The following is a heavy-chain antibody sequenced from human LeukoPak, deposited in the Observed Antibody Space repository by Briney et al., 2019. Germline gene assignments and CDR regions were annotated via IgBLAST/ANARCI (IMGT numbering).Heavy chain of an antibody. CDR1: GYTFTTYT. J-gene: IGHJ3*01. V-gene: IGHV1-3*01. CDR2: INAGNSNT. D-gene: IGHD1-7*01. Sequence: ASVKVSCKASGYTFTTYTIHWVRQAPGQRLEWMGWINAGNSNTKYSQKFQGRVTITRDTSASTAYMELSSLRSEDTAVFYCARESWHYGTDAFDVWGQGTMVTVSS. CDR3: ARESWHYGTDAFDV.